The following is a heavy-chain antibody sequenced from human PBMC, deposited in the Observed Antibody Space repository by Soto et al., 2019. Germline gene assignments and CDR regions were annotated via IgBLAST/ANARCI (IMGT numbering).Heavy chain of an antibody. CDR2: ISYDGSNK. CDR3: AKDGRIAAPNWFDP. Sequence: QVQLVESGGGVVQPGRSLRLSCEASGFTFSSYGMNWVRQAPGKGLEWVAVISYDGSNKYYADSVKGRFPISRDNSKKTLYLQMNCLRAEYTAVYYCAKDGRIAAPNWFDPWGQGTLVTVSS. J-gene: IGHJ5*02. CDR1: GFTFSSYG. D-gene: IGHD6-6*01. V-gene: IGHV3-30*18.